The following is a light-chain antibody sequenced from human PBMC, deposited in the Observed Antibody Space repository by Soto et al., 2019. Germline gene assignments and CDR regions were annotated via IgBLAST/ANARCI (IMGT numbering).Light chain of an antibody. V-gene: IGKV3-20*01. CDR2: GAS. Sequence: ESVLTQSQGTLSWSPGERVTLSCRASQTFGSTYLAWYQQRPGQSPRLLIYGASRRASGIPDRFRGSGSGTDFTITISRLEPEDFAVYYCQQFGTSHLYTFGQGTKLEIK. J-gene: IGKJ2*01. CDR1: QTFGSTY. CDR3: QQFGTSHLYT.